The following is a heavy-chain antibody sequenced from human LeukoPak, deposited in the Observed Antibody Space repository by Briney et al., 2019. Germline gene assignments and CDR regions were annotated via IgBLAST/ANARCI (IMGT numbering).Heavy chain of an antibody. CDR1: GFTFSSYA. CDR3: ASLPSIVVVPAARTNWFDP. Sequence: PGRSLRLSCAASGFTFSSYAMHWVRQAPGKGLEWVAVISYDGSNKYYADSVKGRFTISRDNYKNTHYLQMNSLRDEDTAVYYCASLPSIVVVPAARTNWFDPWGQGTLVTVSS. V-gene: IGHV3-30-3*01. D-gene: IGHD2-2*01. J-gene: IGHJ5*02. CDR2: ISYDGSNK.